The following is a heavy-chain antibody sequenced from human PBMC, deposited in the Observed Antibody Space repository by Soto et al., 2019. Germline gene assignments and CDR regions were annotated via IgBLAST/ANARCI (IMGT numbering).Heavy chain of an antibody. CDR3: TRGISGGPFEY. CDR2: ISRSSDHM. D-gene: IGHD3-3*02. Sequence: EVQLVESGGGLVKPGGSLRLSCAASGFIFSTYSMNWVRQTPGKGLEWVSSISRSSDHMYYADSVRGRCTISRDNAKNDVFLQMNSLRAEDTAVYYCTRGISGGPFEYGGQGALVTVSS. V-gene: IGHV3-21*01. J-gene: IGHJ4*02. CDR1: GFIFSTYS.